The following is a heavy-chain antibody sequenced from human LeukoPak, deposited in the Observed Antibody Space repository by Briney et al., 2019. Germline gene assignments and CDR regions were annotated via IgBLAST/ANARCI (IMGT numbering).Heavy chain of an antibody. V-gene: IGHV4-4*09. Sequence: PSETLSLTCTVSGGSISSYYWSWIRQPPGKGLEWIGYIYTSGSTNYNPSLKSRVTISVDTSKNQFSLKLSSVTAADTAVYYCARIVAYCGGDCYSGLFDYWGQGTLVTLSS. CDR1: GGSISSYY. J-gene: IGHJ4*02. CDR3: ARIVAYCGGDCYSGLFDY. D-gene: IGHD2-21*02. CDR2: IYTSGST.